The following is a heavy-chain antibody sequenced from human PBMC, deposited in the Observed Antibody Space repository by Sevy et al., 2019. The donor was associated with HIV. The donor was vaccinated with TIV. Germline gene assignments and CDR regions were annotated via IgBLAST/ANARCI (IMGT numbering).Heavy chain of an antibody. CDR3: AREYEYDFWSGYGTYFDY. CDR2: IKQDGSEK. CDR1: GFTFSSYW. D-gene: IGHD3-3*01. V-gene: IGHV3-7*01. J-gene: IGHJ4*02. Sequence: GESLKISCAASGFTFSSYWVSWVRQAPGKGLEWVANIKQDGSEKYYVDSVKGRFTISRDNAKNSLYLQMNSLRAEDTAVYYCAREYEYDFWSGYGTYFDYWGQGTLVTVSS.